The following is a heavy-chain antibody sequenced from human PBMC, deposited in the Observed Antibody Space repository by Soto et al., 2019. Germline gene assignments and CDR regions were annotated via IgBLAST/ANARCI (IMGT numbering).Heavy chain of an antibody. V-gene: IGHV1-2*02. CDR3: ARPPVYISDWDYFDL. Sequence: ASVKVSCKASGYTFTGYYMHWVRQAPGQGFEWMGRISPKSGGTNYAQKFQGRVTMTWDTSLNTAYMELSSLISEDTAVYYCARPPVYISDWDYFDLWGQGTLVTVSS. CDR1: GYTFTGYY. CDR2: ISPKSGGT. D-gene: IGHD2-21*02. J-gene: IGHJ4*02.